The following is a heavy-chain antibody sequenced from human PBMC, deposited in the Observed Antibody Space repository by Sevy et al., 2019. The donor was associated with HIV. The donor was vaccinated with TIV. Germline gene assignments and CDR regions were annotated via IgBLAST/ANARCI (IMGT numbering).Heavy chain of an antibody. J-gene: IGHJ6*03. CDR3: ARDGGSGSYYYSPPHYYYMDV. D-gene: IGHD3-10*01. CDR2: IIPIFGTE. Sequence: ASVKVSCKASGGTFSSYAISWVRQAPGQGLEWMGGIIPIFGTENYAQRFQRRVTITADKSTSTAYMELSSLRSEDTAVYYCARDGGSGSYYYSPPHYYYMDVWGKGTTVTVSS. V-gene: IGHV1-69*06. CDR1: GGTFSSYA.